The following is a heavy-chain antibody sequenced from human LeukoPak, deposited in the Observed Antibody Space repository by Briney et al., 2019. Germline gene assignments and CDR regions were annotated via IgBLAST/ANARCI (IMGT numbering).Heavy chain of an antibody. D-gene: IGHD6-19*01. J-gene: IGHJ6*03. Sequence: PSETLSLTCTVSGGAISYYYWNWIRQPPGKGLEWIGYIYYTGNTNYNPSLKSRVTISVDTSKNQFSLKLSSVTAADTAVYYCARHKDIAVAGLGYYYYYYYMDVWGKGTTVTISS. CDR2: IYYTGNT. CDR3: ARHKDIAVAGLGYYYYYYYMDV. CDR1: GGAISYYY. V-gene: IGHV4-59*08.